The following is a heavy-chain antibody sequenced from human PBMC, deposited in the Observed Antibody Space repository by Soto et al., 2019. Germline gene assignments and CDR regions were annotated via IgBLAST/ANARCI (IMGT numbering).Heavy chain of an antibody. CDR1: GYTFTSYG. CDR2: ISAYNGNT. J-gene: IGHJ4*02. V-gene: IGHV1-18*01. CDR3: ARTPSSILWWSSGVRTTFDY. D-gene: IGHD2-21*01. Sequence: GASVKVSCKASGYTFTSYGISWVRQAPGQGLEWMGWISAYNGNTNYAQKLQGRVTMTTDTSTSTAYMELRSLRSDDTAVYYCARTPSSILWWSSGVRTTFDYWGQGTLVTVSS.